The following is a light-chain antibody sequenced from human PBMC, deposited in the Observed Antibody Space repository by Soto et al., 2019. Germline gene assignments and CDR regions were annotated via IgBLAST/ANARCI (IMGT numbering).Light chain of an antibody. CDR2: EVS. CDR1: STDVGGYNY. CDR3: SSYGARYTYV. V-gene: IGLV2-8*01. Sequence: QSVLTQPPSAAGSPGQSVTISCTGTSTDVGGYNYVSWYQQYPGKAPKLMIYEVSKRPSGVPDRFSGSKSGNTASLTVSGLQAEDEADYYCSSYGARYTYVSGNGTKVT. J-gene: IGLJ1*01.